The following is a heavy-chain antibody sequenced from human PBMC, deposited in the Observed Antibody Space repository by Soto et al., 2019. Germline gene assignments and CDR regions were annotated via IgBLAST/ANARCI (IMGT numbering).Heavy chain of an antibody. CDR1: GFSFSNYW. Sequence: PGGSLRLSCAASGFSFSNYWIHWVRQAPGKGLVWVSRINSDGSSTSYADSVKGRFTISRDNAKNTLYLQMNSLRAEDTAVYYCARDLLHIREGYYYGMDVWGQGTTVTVSS. CDR2: INSDGSST. V-gene: IGHV3-74*01. CDR3: ARDLLHIREGYYYGMDV. D-gene: IGHD3-3*02. J-gene: IGHJ6*02.